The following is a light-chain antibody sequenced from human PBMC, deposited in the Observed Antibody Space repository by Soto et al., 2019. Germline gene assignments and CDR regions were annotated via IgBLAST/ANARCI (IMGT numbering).Light chain of an antibody. CDR3: CSYTSSSTRI. CDR1: SSDVGHYNY. V-gene: IGLV2-14*01. CDR2: DVN. J-gene: IGLJ2*01. Sequence: QSALTQPASVSGSPGQSITISCTGTSSDVGHYNYVSWYQQYPGKAPKLMIYDVNTRPSGVSNRFSGSKSGNTASLTISGLQAEDEADYYCCSYTSSSTRIFGGGTK.